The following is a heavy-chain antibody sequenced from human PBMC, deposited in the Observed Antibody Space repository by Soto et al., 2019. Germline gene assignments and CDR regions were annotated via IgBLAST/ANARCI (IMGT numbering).Heavy chain of an antibody. CDR2: ISSSSSYR. J-gene: IGHJ6*02. CDR1: GFTFSSYS. D-gene: IGHD5-18*01. Sequence: GGSLRLSCAASGFTFSSYSMNWVRQAPGKGLEWVSSISSSSSYRYYADSVKGRFTISRDNAKNSLYLQMNSLRAEDTAVYYCARDGGNSYGWGGYYYYYGMDVWGQGSTVTVSS. V-gene: IGHV3-21*01. CDR3: ARDGGNSYGWGGYYYYYGMDV.